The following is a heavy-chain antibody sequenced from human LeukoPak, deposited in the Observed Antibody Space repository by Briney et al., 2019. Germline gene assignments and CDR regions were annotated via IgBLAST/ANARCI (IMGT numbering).Heavy chain of an antibody. CDR1: GFTFSSYS. CDR2: ISSSSSYI. J-gene: IGHJ4*02. V-gene: IGHV3-21*01. D-gene: IGHD5-18*01. CDR3: ARGGGYSYGSFDY. Sequence: GGSLRLSCGASGFTFSSYSLNWVRQAPGKGLEWVSSISSSSSYIYYADSVKGRFTISRDNAKNSPYLQMNSLRAEDTAVYYCARGGGYSYGSFDYWGQGTLVTVSS.